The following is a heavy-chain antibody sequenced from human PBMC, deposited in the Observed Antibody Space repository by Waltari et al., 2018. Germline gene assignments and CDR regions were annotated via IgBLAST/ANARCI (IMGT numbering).Heavy chain of an antibody. Sequence: EVQLVESGGGLVQPGGALRLSCSTSGFTFSSFAMHCVRQGPGKGLQYLPRISSNVAYTYYIDSVKGRFTISRDNSNNTLYLQMSSLRPDDTAVYYCVKGRGPGGSGMDVWGQGTMVSVSS. CDR3: VKGRGPGGSGMDV. CDR1: GFTFSSFA. J-gene: IGHJ6*02. CDR2: ISSNVAYT. V-gene: IGHV3-64D*08. D-gene: IGHD3-10*01.